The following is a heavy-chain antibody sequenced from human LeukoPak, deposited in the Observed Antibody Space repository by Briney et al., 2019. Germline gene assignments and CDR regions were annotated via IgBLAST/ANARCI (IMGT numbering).Heavy chain of an antibody. CDR1: GGSISSYY. V-gene: IGHV4-59*01. CDR3: ARGDGYGVFDY. J-gene: IGHJ4*02. D-gene: IGHD5-24*01. CDR2: IYYSGST. Sequence: SETLSLTCTVSGGSISSYYWSWIRQPAGKGLEWIGYIYYSGSTNYNPSLKSRVTISVDTSKNQFSLKLSSVTAADTAVYYCARGDGYGVFDYWGQGTLVTVSS.